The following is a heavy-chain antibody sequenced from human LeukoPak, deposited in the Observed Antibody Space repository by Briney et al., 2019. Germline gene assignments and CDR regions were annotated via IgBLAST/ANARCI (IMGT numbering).Heavy chain of an antibody. CDR2: IIPILGIA. D-gene: IGHD3-22*01. J-gene: IGHJ4*02. CDR1: GGTFSSYA. V-gene: IGHV1-69*04. Sequence: SVKVSCKASGGTFSSYAISWVRQAPGQGLEWMGRIIPILGIANYAQKFQGRVTITADKSTSTAYMELSSLRSEDAAVYYCARDPDYYDSSGYYWFDYWGQGTLVTVSS. CDR3: ARDPDYYDSSGYYWFDY.